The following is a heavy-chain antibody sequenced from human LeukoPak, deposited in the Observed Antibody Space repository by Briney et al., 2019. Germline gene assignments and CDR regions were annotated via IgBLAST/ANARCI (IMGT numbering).Heavy chain of an antibody. CDR3: AKGAGRTLIWFGELLLDY. V-gene: IGHV3-30*02. CDR2: IRYDGSNK. J-gene: IGHJ4*02. CDR1: GFTFSSYG. Sequence: QPGGSLRLSCAASGFTFSSYGMHWVRQAPGKGLEWVAFIRYDGSNKYYADSVKGRFTISRDNSKNTLYLQMNSLRAEDTAVYYCAKGAGRTLIWFGELLLDYWGQGTLVTVSS. D-gene: IGHD3-10*01.